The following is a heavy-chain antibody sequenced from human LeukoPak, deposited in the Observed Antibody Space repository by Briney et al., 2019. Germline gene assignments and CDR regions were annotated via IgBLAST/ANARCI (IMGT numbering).Heavy chain of an antibody. J-gene: IGHJ4*02. D-gene: IGHD3-22*01. CDR2: ISGSGGST. Sequence: GGSLRLSCAASGFTFSSYAISWVRQAPGKGLEWVSAISGSGGSTYYADSVKGRFTISRDNSKNTLYLQMNSLRAEDTAVYYCAKTARKYYYDSSGYLDYWGQGTLVTVSS. CDR1: GFTFSSYA. CDR3: AKTARKYYYDSSGYLDY. V-gene: IGHV3-23*01.